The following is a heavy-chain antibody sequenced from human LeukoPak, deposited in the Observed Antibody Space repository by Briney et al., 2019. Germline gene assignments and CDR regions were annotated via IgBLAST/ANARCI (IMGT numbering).Heavy chain of an antibody. Sequence: GGSLRLSCAASGFTFSSYAMHWVRQAPGKGLEWVAVISYDGSNKYYADSVKGRFTISRDNSKNTLYLQMNSLRAEDTAVYYCAREGYYDSSGYYGYYFDYWGQGTLVTVSS. CDR3: AREGYYDSSGYYGYYFDY. D-gene: IGHD3-22*01. V-gene: IGHV3-30-3*01. J-gene: IGHJ4*02. CDR2: ISYDGSNK. CDR1: GFTFSSYA.